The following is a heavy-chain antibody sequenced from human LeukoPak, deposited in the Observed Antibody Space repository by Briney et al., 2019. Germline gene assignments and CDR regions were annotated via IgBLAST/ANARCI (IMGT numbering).Heavy chain of an antibody. V-gene: IGHV4-34*01. CDR3: ARGSGY. Sequence: SETLSLTCTVSGGSISSYYWSWIRQPPGKGLEWIGEINHSGSTNYNPSLKSRVTMSVDTSKNQFSLKLSSVTAADTAVYYCARGSGYWGQGTLVTVSS. CDR1: GGSISSYY. J-gene: IGHJ4*02. CDR2: INHSGST.